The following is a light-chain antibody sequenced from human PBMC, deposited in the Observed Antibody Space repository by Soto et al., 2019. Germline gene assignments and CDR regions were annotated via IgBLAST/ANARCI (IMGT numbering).Light chain of an antibody. J-gene: IGKJ1*01. CDR1: QSISSY. V-gene: IGKV1-39*01. CDR2: VAS. CDR3: QQSYSTPRT. Sequence: DIQMTQSPSSLSASVGDRVTITCRASQSISSYLNWYQQKPGKDPQLLIYVASSVQSSVPSRFRGSGAGTDFTLTISSLQPEDCATYYCQQSYSTPRTFGQGTKVEIK.